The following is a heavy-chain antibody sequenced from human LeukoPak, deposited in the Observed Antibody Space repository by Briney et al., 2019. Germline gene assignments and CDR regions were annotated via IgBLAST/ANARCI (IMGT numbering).Heavy chain of an antibody. V-gene: IGHV4-59*01. CDR1: GGSISSYY. CDR2: IYYSGST. Sequence: SETLSLTCTVSGGSISSYYWSWIRQPPGKGLEWIGYIYYSGSTNYNPSLKSRVTISVDTSKNQFSLKLSSVTVADTAVYYCAATRIIITMVRGVIPPPDYWGQGTLVTVSS. D-gene: IGHD3-10*01. J-gene: IGHJ4*02. CDR3: AATRIIITMVRGVIPPPDY.